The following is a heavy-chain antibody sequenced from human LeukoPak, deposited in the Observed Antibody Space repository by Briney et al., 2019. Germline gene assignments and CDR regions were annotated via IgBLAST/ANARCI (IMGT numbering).Heavy chain of an antibody. J-gene: IGHJ4*02. V-gene: IGHV3-21*01. CDR1: GFTFSSYS. CDR2: ISSSSSYI. Sequence: PGGSLRLSCAASGFTFSSYSMNWVRQAPGKRLEWVSSISSSSSYIYYADSVKGRFTISRDNAKNSLYLQMNSLRAEDTAVYYCARDSVTGTRGRILDYWGQGTLVTVSS. D-gene: IGHD3-3*01. CDR3: ARDSVTGTRGRILDY.